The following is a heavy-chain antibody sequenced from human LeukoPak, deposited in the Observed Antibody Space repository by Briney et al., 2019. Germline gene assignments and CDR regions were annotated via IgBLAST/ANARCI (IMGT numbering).Heavy chain of an antibody. CDR3: ARQTGSGLFILP. J-gene: IGHJ4*02. CDR1: LGSISSSSYY. D-gene: IGHD3/OR15-3a*01. CDR2: LHNSVST. V-gene: IGHV4-39*01. Sequence: SETLSLTCTVSLGSISSSSYYWGWIRQPPGKGLEWIGNLHNSVSTYYNSSIKSRIIISIDTSKNQFSLKLTSVTAADTAVYYCARQTGSGLFILPGGQGTLVTVSS.